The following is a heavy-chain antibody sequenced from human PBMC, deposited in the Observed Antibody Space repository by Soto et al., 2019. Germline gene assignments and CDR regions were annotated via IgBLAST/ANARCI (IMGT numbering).Heavy chain of an antibody. J-gene: IGHJ4*02. D-gene: IGHD3-10*01. CDR1: GFTFSSYA. CDR3: AKSMVRGVTLWRY. CDR2: ISGSGGST. Sequence: EAQLLESGGGLVQPGGSLRLSCAASGFTFSSYAMSWVRQAPGKGLEWVSAISGSGGSTYYADSVKGRFTISRDNSKNTLYLQMNSLRAEDTAVYYCAKSMVRGVTLWRYWGQGTLVTVSS. V-gene: IGHV3-23*01.